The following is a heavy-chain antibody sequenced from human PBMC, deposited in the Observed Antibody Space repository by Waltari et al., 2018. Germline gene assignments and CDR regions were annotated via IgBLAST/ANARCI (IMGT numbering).Heavy chain of an antibody. Sequence: QLQLQESGPGLVKPSETLALTCSVSGGSISSGNYYWGWIRQPPGRGLEWMGSIYADGSTYYSPSLKSRVTILVDTSKNQFFLRLDSVTAADTAVYYCARAGYFYGTGSYSWFEPWGQGTLVTVSS. J-gene: IGHJ5*01. CDR2: IYADGST. CDR1: GGSISSGNYY. V-gene: IGHV4-39*07. CDR3: ARAGYFYGTGSYSWFEP. D-gene: IGHD3-10*01.